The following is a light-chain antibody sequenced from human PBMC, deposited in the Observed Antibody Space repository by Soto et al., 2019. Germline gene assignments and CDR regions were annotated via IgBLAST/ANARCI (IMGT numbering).Light chain of an antibody. J-gene: IGKJ5*01. Sequence: IPLTQSPSSLSASVGDRVTISCRASQDIGNYLAWYQQKPGEAPKLLIYDASTLQSGVPLRFGGSGSGTDFTLTISNLQPEDFATYYCQQLNKYPVTFGQGTRLEIK. CDR1: QDIGNY. V-gene: IGKV1-9*01. CDR2: DAS. CDR3: QQLNKYPVT.